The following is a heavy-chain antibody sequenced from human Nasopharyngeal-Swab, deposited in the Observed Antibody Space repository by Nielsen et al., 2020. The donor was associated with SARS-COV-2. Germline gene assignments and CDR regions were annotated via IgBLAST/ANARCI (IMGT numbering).Heavy chain of an antibody. D-gene: IGHD6-25*01. Sequence: SGPTLVLPTHTLTLTCTFSGFSLGPTTTGVHWIRPPPGKDPEWLALLYWNDDNRYSPSLRSRNTITKDTSKNQVVLTMTNMDPSDTATYYCFRSSGWRLDSWGQGSLVTVSS. J-gene: IGHJ4*02. CDR2: LYWNDDN. V-gene: IGHV2-5*01. CDR3: FRSSGWRLDS. CDR1: GFSLGPTTTG.